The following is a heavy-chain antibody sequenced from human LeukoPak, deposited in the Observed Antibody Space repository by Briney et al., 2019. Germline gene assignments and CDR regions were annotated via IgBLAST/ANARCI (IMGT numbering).Heavy chain of an antibody. V-gene: IGHV4-61*02. J-gene: IGHJ4*02. CDR2: IYTSGST. CDR1: GGSTSSGSYY. Sequence: SETLSLTCTVSGGSTSSGSYYWSWIRQPAGKGLEWIGRIYTSGSTNYNPSLKSRVTISVDTSKNQFSLKLSSVTAADTAVYYCARGILYYDILTGYLLYYFDYWGQGTLVTVSS. CDR3: ARGILYYDILTGYLLYYFDY. D-gene: IGHD3-9*01.